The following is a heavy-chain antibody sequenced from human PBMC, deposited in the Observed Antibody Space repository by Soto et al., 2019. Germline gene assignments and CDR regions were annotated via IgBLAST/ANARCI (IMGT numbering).Heavy chain of an antibody. CDR2: IIPIIGTT. CDR3: AREERDSSGYYNWFDP. CDR1: GGTFSSYA. J-gene: IGHJ5*02. D-gene: IGHD3-22*01. V-gene: IGHV1-69*01. Sequence: QVQLVQSGAEVKKLGSSVKVPCKASGGTFSSYAISWVRQAPGQGLEWMGGIIPIIGTTNYAQKFQGRVTSTADEHTSTAYMELSRLRSEDTAVYYCAREERDSSGYYNWFDPWGQGTLVTVSS.